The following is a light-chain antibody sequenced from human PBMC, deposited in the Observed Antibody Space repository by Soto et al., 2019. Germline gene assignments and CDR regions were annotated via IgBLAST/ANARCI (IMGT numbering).Light chain of an antibody. Sequence: QSALTQPPSASGSPGQSVTFSCTGTSSDVGGYNFVSWYQQHPGKAPKLMIYAVTERPSGVPDRFSGSKSGNTASLTVSGLQGEDEADYYCTSYAGSNIPVLFGGGTKLTVL. CDR3: TSYAGSNIPVL. V-gene: IGLV2-8*01. CDR1: SSDVGGYNF. J-gene: IGLJ2*01. CDR2: AVT.